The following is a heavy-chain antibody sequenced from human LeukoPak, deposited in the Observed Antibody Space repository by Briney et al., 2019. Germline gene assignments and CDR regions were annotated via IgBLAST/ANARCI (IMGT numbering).Heavy chain of an antibody. V-gene: IGHV1-2*02. J-gene: IGHJ4*02. CDR2: INLNSGAT. D-gene: IGHD3-10*01. CDR1: GFTFTDYY. CDR3: ARALGSGRYYFDY. Sequence: ASVKVSCKASGFTFTDYYMHWVRQAPGQGLEWMGWINLNSGATGSAQKFQDSVTMTRDTSISTAYMELSRLRSDGTAVFYCARALGSGRYYFDYWGQGTLVTVSS.